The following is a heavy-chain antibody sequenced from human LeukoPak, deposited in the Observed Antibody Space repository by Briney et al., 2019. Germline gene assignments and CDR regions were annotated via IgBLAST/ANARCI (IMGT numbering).Heavy chain of an antibody. D-gene: IGHD5-18*01. V-gene: IGHV3-30*18. CDR3: AKDADTAMLFYFDY. CDR1: GFTFSSYG. CDR2: ISYDGSNK. Sequence: PGGSLRLSCEASGFTFSSYGMHWVRQAPGKGLEWVAVISYDGSNKYYADSVKGRFTISRDNSKNTLYLQMNGLRAEDTAVYYCAKDADTAMLFYFDYWGQGTLVTVSS. J-gene: IGHJ4*02.